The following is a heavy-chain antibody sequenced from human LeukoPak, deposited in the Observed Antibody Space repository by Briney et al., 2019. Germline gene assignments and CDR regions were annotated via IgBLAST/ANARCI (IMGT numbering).Heavy chain of an antibody. CDR2: FGTRSTSI. Sequence: PGGSLRLSCTASGFTFSGYSMNWIGQAPGKGLEWVSSFGTRSTSIYHAGSVEGRFAISRDNAKNSLYLQMNSLRAEDTALYYCAREVSEGFDFWGQGTLVTVSS. CDR1: GFTFSGYS. CDR3: AREVSEGFDF. D-gene: IGHD3-22*01. V-gene: IGHV3-21*01. J-gene: IGHJ4*02.